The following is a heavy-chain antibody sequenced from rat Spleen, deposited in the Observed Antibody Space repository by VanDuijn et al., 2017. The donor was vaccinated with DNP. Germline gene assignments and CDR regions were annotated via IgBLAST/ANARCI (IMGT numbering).Heavy chain of an antibody. V-gene: IGHV4-2*01. D-gene: IGHD1-9*01. CDR3: ATQAPYIPLGY. Sequence: EVKLVESGGGLVQPGRSLKLSCAASGFNFNDYWMGWVRQAPGKGLEWIGEINKDSSTINYTPSLKDKFTISRDNAQNTLYLRMSKLGSEDTAIYYCATQAPYIPLGYWGQGVMVTVSS. J-gene: IGHJ2*01. CDR1: GFNFNDYW. CDR2: INKDSSTI.